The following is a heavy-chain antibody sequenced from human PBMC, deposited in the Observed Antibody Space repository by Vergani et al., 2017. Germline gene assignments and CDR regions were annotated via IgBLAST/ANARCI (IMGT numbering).Heavy chain of an antibody. CDR3: AIDVLVVAATGDAFDI. CDR1: GGTFSSYT. Sequence: QVQLVQSGAEVKKPGSSVKVSCKASGGTFSSYTISWVRQAPGQGLEWMGRIIPILGIANYAQKFQGRVTITADKSTSTAYMELSSLRSDDTAVYYCAIDVLVVAATGDAFDIWGQGTMVTVSS. J-gene: IGHJ3*02. D-gene: IGHD2-15*01. CDR2: IIPILGIA. V-gene: IGHV1-69*08.